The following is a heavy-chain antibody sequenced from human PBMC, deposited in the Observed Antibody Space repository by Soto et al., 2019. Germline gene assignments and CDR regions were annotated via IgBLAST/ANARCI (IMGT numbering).Heavy chain of an antibody. V-gene: IGHV3-23*01. CDR2: ISGSGGST. D-gene: IGHD3-22*01. J-gene: IGHJ6*02. CDR1: GFTFSSYA. CDR3: AKDDSSGYPNYYYYYGMDV. Sequence: GGSLSLSCAASGFTFSSYAMSWVRQAPGKGLEWVSAISGSGGSTYYADSVKGRFTISRDNSKNTLYLQMNSLRAEDTAVYYCAKDDSSGYPNYYYYYGMDVWGQGTTVTVSS.